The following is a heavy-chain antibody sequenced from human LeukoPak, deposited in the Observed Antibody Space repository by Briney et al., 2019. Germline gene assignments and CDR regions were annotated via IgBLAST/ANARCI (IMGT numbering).Heavy chain of an antibody. CDR1: GFTFSSYW. D-gene: IGHD3-22*01. CDR2: INSDGSST. V-gene: IGHV3-74*01. CDR3: ARIYYDSSGYPGPFFDY. Sequence: PGGSLRLSCAASGFTFSSYWMHWVRQAPGKGLVWVSRINSDGSSTSYADSVKGRFTISRDNAKNTLYLQMNSLRAEDTAVYHCARIYYDSSGYPGPFFDYWGQGTLVTVSS. J-gene: IGHJ4*02.